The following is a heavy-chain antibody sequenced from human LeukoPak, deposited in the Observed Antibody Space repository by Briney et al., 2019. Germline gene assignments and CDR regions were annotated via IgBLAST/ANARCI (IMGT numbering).Heavy chain of an antibody. CDR1: GGSFSGYY. J-gene: IGHJ4*02. V-gene: IGHV4-34*01. D-gene: IGHD1-26*01. CDR2: INHSGST. Sequence: SETLSLTCAVYGGSFSGYYWSWIRQPLGKGLEWIGEINHSGSTNYNPSLKSRVTISVDTSKNQFSLKLSSVTAADTAVYYCARKGRGYSGSSVFIYWGQGTLVTVSS. CDR3: ARKGRGYSGSSVFIY.